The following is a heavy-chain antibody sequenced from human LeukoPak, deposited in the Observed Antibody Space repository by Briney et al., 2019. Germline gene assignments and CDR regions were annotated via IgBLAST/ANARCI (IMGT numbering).Heavy chain of an antibody. CDR3: AKDGGLWVSAHWGDS. Sequence: GGSLRLSSAASGFIFSSYATSWVRQAPGKGLEWVSTITTSDGNTYYADSVKGRFTVSRDNSKNTLFLQMNSLRAEDTAVYYCAKDGGLWVSAHWGDSWGRGTLVTVSS. V-gene: IGHV3-23*01. D-gene: IGHD7-27*01. J-gene: IGHJ4*02. CDR2: ITTSDGNT. CDR1: GFIFSSYA.